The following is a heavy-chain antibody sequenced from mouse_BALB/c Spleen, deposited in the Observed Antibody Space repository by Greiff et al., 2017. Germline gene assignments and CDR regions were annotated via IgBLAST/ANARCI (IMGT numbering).Heavy chain of an antibody. CDR1: GYAFSSYW. CDR2: IYPGDGDT. Sequence: VQVVESGAELVRPGSSVKISCKASGYAFSSYWMNWVKQRPGQGLEWIGQIYPGDGDTNYNGKFKGKATLTADKSSSTAYMQLSSLTSEDSAVYFCARYGWGITTATGYWGQGTTLTVSS. D-gene: IGHD1-2*01. J-gene: IGHJ2*01. CDR3: ARYGWGITTATGY. V-gene: IGHV1-80*01.